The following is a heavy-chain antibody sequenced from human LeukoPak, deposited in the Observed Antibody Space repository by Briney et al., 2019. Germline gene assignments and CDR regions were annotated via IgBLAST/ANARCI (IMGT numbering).Heavy chain of an antibody. CDR1: GFTFSSYG. J-gene: IGHJ6*02. CDR3: AKAQGTVVVVALYGMDV. CDR2: ISYDGSNK. V-gene: IGHV3-30*18. Sequence: GGSLRLSCAASGFTFSSYGMHWVRQAPGKGLEWVAVISYDGSNKYYADSVKGRFTISRDNSKNTLYLQMNSLRAEDTAVYYCAKAQGTVVVVALYGMDVWGQGTTVTVSS. D-gene: IGHD3-22*01.